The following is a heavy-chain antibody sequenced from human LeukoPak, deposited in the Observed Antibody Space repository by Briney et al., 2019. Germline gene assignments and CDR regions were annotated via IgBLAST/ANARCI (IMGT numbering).Heavy chain of an antibody. V-gene: IGHV3-21*01. CDR3: ARSCSAGSCYMGFDY. D-gene: IGHD2-15*01. CDR2: ITSGSSYI. CDR1: GFIFSDYT. Sequence: GGSLRLSCAASGFIFSDYTMNWVRQAPGKGLEWVSSITSGSSYIYYADSVKGRFTISRDNAKNSLYLQMNSLRAEDTAMYYCARSCSAGSCYMGFDYWGQGTLVTVS. J-gene: IGHJ4*02.